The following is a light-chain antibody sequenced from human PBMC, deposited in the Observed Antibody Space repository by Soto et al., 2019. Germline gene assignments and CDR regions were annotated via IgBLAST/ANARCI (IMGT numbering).Light chain of an antibody. CDR1: QTVNNN. Sequence: EIVMTQSPATLSVSPGERATLSCRASQTVNNNLAWYQQKPGQAPRLLIYGASARATGIPARFSGSGSGTEFTLTISSLQSEDFAVYYCQKYNNWPLTFGGGTKVAIK. J-gene: IGKJ4*01. CDR3: QKYNNWPLT. V-gene: IGKV3-15*01. CDR2: GAS.